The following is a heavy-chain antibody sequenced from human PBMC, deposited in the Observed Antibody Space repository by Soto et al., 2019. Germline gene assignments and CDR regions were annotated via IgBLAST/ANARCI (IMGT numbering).Heavy chain of an antibody. CDR2: IWYDGSNK. Sequence: QVQLVESGGGVVQPGRSLRLSCAASGFTFSSYGMHWVRQAPGKGLEWVAVIWYDGSNKYYADSVKGRFTISRDNSKNTFYLQMNSLRAEDTAVYYCARNLYSNSPYWFDPWGQGTLVTVSS. V-gene: IGHV3-33*01. CDR1: GFTFSSYG. CDR3: ARNLYSNSPYWFDP. J-gene: IGHJ5*02. D-gene: IGHD4-4*01.